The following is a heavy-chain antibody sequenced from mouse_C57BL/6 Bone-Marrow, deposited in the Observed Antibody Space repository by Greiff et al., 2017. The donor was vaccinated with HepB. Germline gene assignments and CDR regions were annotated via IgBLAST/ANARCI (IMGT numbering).Heavy chain of an antibody. J-gene: IGHJ4*01. Sequence: EVHLVESGGDLVKPGGSLKLSCAASGFTFSSYGMSWVRQTPDKRLEWVATISSGGSYTYYPDSVKGRFTISRDNAKNTLYLQMSSLKSEDTAMYYCARHYYYGSSYAGYAMDYWGQGTSVTVSS. V-gene: IGHV5-6*01. CDR3: ARHYYYGSSYAGYAMDY. CDR2: ISSGGSYT. CDR1: GFTFSSYG. D-gene: IGHD1-1*01.